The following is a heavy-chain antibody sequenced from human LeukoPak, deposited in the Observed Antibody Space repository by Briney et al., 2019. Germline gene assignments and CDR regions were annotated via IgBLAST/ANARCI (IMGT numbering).Heavy chain of an antibody. CDR2: IRYVGSNK. CDR1: GLIFSNYA. J-gene: IGHJ4*02. Sequence: PGGSLRLSCAPSGLIFSNYAMHWARQAPGKGREWLTFIRYVGSNKYYGESVKRRFNIYRENSKNTLYLQMNSLRGEDTAVYYCAKAIHSSSSGVVDYWGQGTQVTVSS. D-gene: IGHD6-6*01. V-gene: IGHV3-30*02. CDR3: AKAIHSSSSGVVDY.